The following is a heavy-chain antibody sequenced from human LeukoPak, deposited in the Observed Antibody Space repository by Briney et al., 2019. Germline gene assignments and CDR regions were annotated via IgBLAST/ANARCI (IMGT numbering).Heavy chain of an antibody. J-gene: IGHJ1*01. D-gene: IGHD2-8*01. Sequence: ASVKVSCKASGYTFTSYGISWVRQAPGQGLEWMGWISAYNGNTNYAQKLQGRVTMTTDTSTSTAYMELRSLRSDDTAVYYCASCHCTNGVCYGECEYFQHWGQGTLVTVSS. CDR1: GYTFTSYG. CDR2: ISAYNGNT. CDR3: ASCHCTNGVCYGECEYFQH. V-gene: IGHV1-18*01.